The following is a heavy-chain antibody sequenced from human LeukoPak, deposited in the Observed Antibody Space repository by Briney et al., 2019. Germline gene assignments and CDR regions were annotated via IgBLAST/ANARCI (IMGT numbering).Heavy chain of an antibody. J-gene: IGHJ2*01. CDR1: GGSFSGHY. V-gene: IGHV4-34*01. Sequence: SETLSLTCAVYGGSFSGHYWHRLRQPPGKGLEWIGAIHTSVGTDYNPSFKSRVAMSGDTSKNPFSLKLSPFTAAATAVSHVAGHVYFDLWGPGTLVTVSS. CDR3: AGHVYFDL. CDR2: IHTSVGT.